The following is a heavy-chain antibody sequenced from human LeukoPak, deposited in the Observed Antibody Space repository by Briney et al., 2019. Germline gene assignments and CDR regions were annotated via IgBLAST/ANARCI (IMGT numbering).Heavy chain of an antibody. CDR2: ISGYNGNT. CDR3: ARITSPGYCTAGTCYPGY. V-gene: IGHV1-18*01. D-gene: IGHD2-15*01. Sequence: GASVKVSCKASGYTFTTYGLNWVRQAPGQGLEWMGWISGYNGNTNYAQKFQGRVTMTKDTSTSTVYMELRSLTSDDTAMYYCARITSPGYCTAGTCYPGYWGQGTLVTVSS. J-gene: IGHJ4*02. CDR1: GYTFTTYG.